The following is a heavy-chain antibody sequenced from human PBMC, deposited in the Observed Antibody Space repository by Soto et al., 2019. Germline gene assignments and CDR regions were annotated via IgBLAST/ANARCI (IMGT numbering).Heavy chain of an antibody. CDR1: GLTFRSYA. J-gene: IGHJ6*02. Sequence: PGGSLRLSCAAYGLTFRSYAIHWVRQAPGKGLEWVAVISYDGSNKYYADSVKGRFTISRDNSKNTLYLQMNSLRAEDTAVYYCARVRSLQLVTPLFYYYYGMDVWGQGTTVTVSS. CDR2: ISYDGSNK. D-gene: IGHD6-13*01. CDR3: ARVRSLQLVTPLFYYYYGMDV. V-gene: IGHV3-30-3*01.